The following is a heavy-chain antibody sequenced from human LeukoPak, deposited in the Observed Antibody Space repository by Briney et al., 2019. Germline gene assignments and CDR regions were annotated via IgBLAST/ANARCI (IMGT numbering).Heavy chain of an antibody. V-gene: IGHV3-66*01. D-gene: IGHD6-13*01. J-gene: IGHJ4*02. CDR2: IYSGGST. Sequence: GGSLRLSCAASGFTFSSNYMSWVRQAPGKGLEWVSVIYSGGSTYYADSVKGRFTISRDNSKNTLYLQMNSLRAEDTAVYYCARGRVSVYSSSWYYGYWGQGTLVTVSS. CDR1: GFTFSSNY. CDR3: ARGRVSVYSSSWYYGY.